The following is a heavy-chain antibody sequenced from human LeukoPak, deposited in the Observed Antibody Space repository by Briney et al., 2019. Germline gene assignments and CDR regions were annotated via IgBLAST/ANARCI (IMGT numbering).Heavy chain of an antibody. D-gene: IGHD6-19*01. Sequence: PSETLSLTCSVSGGSIRSPSDYWGWIRQPPGKGLEWIGSIYYSGSTYYNPSLKSRVTISVDTSTNQFSLKLTSVPAAATALYYCARLRSSRGQYFDYWGQGALVSVSS. J-gene: IGHJ4*02. CDR2: IYYSGST. V-gene: IGHV4-39*01. CDR1: GGSIRSPSDY. CDR3: ARLRSSRGQYFDY.